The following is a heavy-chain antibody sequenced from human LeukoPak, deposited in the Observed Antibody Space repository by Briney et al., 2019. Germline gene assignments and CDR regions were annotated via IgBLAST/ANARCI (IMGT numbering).Heavy chain of an antibody. J-gene: IGHJ4*02. CDR2: ISYDGSNK. V-gene: IGHV3-30*03. CDR1: GFTFSSYG. Sequence: GGSLRLSCAASGFTFSSYGMHWVRQAPGKGLEWVAVISYDGSNKYYADSVKGRFTISRDNSKNTLYLQMNSLRAEDTAVYYCAREDYGDSYFDYWGQGTLVTVSS. D-gene: IGHD4-17*01. CDR3: AREDYGDSYFDY.